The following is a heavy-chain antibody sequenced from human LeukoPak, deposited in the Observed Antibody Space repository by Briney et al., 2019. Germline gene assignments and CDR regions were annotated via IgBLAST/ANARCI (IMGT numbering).Heavy chain of an antibody. V-gene: IGHV3-74*01. CDR1: GFTFSSYW. CDR3: ARDRGYGYLFDY. Sequence: GGALRLSCAASGFTFSSYWMHGVRQAPGKGLVWVSRINSDGSSTSYADSVKGRFTISRDNAKNTLYLQMNSLRAEDTAVYYCARDRGYGYLFDYWGQGTLVTVSS. D-gene: IGHD5-18*01. J-gene: IGHJ4*02. CDR2: INSDGSST.